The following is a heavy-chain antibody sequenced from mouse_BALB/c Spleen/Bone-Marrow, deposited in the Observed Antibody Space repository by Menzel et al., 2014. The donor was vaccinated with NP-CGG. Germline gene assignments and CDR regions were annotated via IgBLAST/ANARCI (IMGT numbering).Heavy chain of an antibody. V-gene: IGHV2-6-1*01. CDR3: ARHGGGYFDY. CDR1: GFPLTSYG. Sequence: VQLVESGPALVAPSQSLSITCTLSGFPLTSYGVHWVRQPPGKGLEWLVVIWNDGSTTYNSALKSRLSITKDNSKSQVFLKMNSLQTDDTAVYYCARHGGGYFDYWGLGTTLTVSS. J-gene: IGHJ2*01. CDR2: IWNDGST.